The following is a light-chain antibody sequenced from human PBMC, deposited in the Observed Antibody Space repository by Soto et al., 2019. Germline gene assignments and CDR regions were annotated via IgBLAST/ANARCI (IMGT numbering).Light chain of an antibody. CDR2: EVS. Sequence: QSALTQPASVSGSPGQSITVSCTGTSSDIGASNYVSWYQQHPSKAPKLIISEVSNRPSGVSNRFSGSKSGSTASLTISGLQAEDEAHYYCTSYTSSTTWVFGGGTKLTVL. CDR3: TSYTSSTTWV. CDR1: SSDIGASNY. V-gene: IGLV2-14*01. J-gene: IGLJ3*02.